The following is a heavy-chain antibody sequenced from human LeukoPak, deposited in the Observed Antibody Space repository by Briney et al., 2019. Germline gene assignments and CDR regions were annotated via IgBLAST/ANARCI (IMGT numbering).Heavy chain of an antibody. CDR1: GFTFSDHY. V-gene: IGHV3-72*01. CDR2: TGNKANSYTT. J-gene: IGHJ4*02. Sequence: GGSLRLSCAASGFTFSDHYMDWVRQAPGKGLEWVGRTGNKANSYTTEYAASVKGRFTISRDDSKNSLFLQMNSLKSEDTAVYYCARGNTSAWYPFDYWGQGTLVTVS. CDR3: ARGNTSAWYPFDY. D-gene: IGHD6-19*01.